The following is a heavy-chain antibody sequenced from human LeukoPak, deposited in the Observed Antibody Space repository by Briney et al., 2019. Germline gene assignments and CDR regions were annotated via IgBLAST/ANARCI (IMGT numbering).Heavy chain of an antibody. CDR3: ARENFWSGSPDDVDV. Sequence: GRSLRLSCAASGFTFSSYGMHWVRQAPGKGLEWVAVIWYDASNKYHADSVKGRFTISRDNSKNTLYLQMSSLRVEDTAVYYCARENFWSGSPDDVDVWGQGTTVTVSS. D-gene: IGHD3-3*01. CDR2: IWYDASNK. V-gene: IGHV3-33*01. J-gene: IGHJ6*02. CDR1: GFTFSSYG.